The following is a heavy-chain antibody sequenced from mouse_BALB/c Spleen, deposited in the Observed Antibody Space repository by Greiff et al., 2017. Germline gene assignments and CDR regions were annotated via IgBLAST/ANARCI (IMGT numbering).Heavy chain of an antibody. CDR3: ARSPSTIPLYYYAMDY. CDR1: GYTFTDYN. V-gene: IGHV1S29*02. CDR2: IYPYNGGT. J-gene: IGHJ4*01. D-gene: IGHD2-1*01. Sequence: VQLKQSGPELVKPGASVKISCKASGYTFTDYNMHWVKQSHGKSLEWIGYIYPYNGGTGYNQKFKSKATLTVDNSSSTAYMELRSLTSEDSAVYYCARSPSTIPLYYYAMDYWGQGTSVTVSS.